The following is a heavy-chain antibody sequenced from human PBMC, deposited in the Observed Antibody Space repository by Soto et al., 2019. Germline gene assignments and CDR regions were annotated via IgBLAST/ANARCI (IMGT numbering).Heavy chain of an antibody. Sequence: QVQLTQSGTEVKKPGASVKVSCKASGYTFANYGISWVRQAPGQGLEWVGWITATNGATNYAPKFQGRATMPIDTSTGTAYMDLRSLGSDDTAVYYCVRDLKYFRVNGNWFDSWGQGTLVAVSS. D-gene: IGHD4-4*01. CDR2: ITATNGAT. V-gene: IGHV1-18*04. CDR1: GYTFANYG. J-gene: IGHJ5*01. CDR3: VRDLKYFRVNGNWFDS.